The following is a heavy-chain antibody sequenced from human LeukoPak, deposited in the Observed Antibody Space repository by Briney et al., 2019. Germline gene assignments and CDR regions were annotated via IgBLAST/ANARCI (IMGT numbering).Heavy chain of an antibody. CDR1: GGSISSYY. Sequence: SETLSLTCTVSGGSISSYYWSWIRQPPGKGLEWIGEINHSGSTNYNPSLKSRVTISVDTSKNQFSLKLSSVTAADTAVYYCATHMYSGSYFWFDPWGQGTLVTVSS. D-gene: IGHD1-26*01. V-gene: IGHV4-34*01. CDR3: ATHMYSGSYFWFDP. J-gene: IGHJ5*02. CDR2: INHSGST.